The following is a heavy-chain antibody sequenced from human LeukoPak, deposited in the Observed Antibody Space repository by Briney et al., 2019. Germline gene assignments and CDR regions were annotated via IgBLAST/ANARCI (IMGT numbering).Heavy chain of an antibody. J-gene: IGHJ4*02. V-gene: IGHV3-7*02. Sequence: GGSLRLSCAASGFTFSSYWMSWVRQAPGKWLDWVANINQDGSEQYYVDSAKGRFTISRDNGKKSLFLQMNSLRVEDTAVYFCVRGRGNSSSWYWDYWGQGTLVIVSS. CDR3: VRGRGNSSSWYWDY. D-gene: IGHD6-13*01. CDR1: GFTFSSYW. CDR2: INQDGSEQ.